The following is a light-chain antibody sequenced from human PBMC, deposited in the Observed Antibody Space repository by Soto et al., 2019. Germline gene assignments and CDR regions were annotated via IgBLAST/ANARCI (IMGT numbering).Light chain of an antibody. V-gene: IGKV1-5*03. CDR1: QSIGSW. J-gene: IGKJ2*01. CDR2: KAT. Sequence: DIQMTQSPSTLSASVGDGVTSTCRASQSIGSWLAWYQQKPGKAPKLLIYKATNLQSGVPSRFSGSGSGTDFSLTISSLQPVDSATYFCHQYNDFQYTFGPGTKLEI. CDR3: HQYNDFQYT.